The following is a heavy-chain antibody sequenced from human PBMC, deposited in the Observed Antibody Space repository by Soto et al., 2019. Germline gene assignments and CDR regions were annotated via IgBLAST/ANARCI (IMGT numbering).Heavy chain of an antibody. CDR1: GYNITKDW. CDR3: ARHEATYYNFYGMDV. Sequence: GEPLQISYKVSGYNITKDWIAWVRLMPEKGLEWMGSIHPGESDTRYSPSFQGQVTISADRSITTAYLQWSSLKASDTAMYYCARHEATYYNFYGMDVWGQGTTVTVSS. CDR2: IHPGESDT. V-gene: IGHV5-51*01. J-gene: IGHJ6*02.